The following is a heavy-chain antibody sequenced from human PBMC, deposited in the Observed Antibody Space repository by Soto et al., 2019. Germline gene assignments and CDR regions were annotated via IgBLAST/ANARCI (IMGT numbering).Heavy chain of an antibody. J-gene: IGHJ4*02. CDR1: GFTFSSYG. Sequence: GGSLRLSCAASGFTFSSYGMHWVRQAPGKGLEWVAVISYDGSNKYYADSVKGRFTISRDNSKNTLYLQMNSLRAEDTAVYYCAKGTYYYDSSGYQATFDYWGQGTLVTVSS. CDR2: ISYDGSNK. V-gene: IGHV3-30*18. D-gene: IGHD3-22*01. CDR3: AKGTYYYDSSGYQATFDY.